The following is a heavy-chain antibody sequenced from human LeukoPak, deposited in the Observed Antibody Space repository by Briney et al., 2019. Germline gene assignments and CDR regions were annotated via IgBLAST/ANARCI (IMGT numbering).Heavy chain of an antibody. V-gene: IGHV1-18*01. CDR2: ISAFNGDT. J-gene: IGHJ6*03. Sequence: ASVKVSCKASGYTFTGYGISWVRQAPGQGLEWMGWISAFNGDTNYAQKFQGRVTMTTETSTSIAFMEVRSLSSDDTAVYYCARERYSSGPRSMDVWGKGTTVTVSS. D-gene: IGHD6-25*01. CDR1: GYTFTGYG. CDR3: ARERYSSGPRSMDV.